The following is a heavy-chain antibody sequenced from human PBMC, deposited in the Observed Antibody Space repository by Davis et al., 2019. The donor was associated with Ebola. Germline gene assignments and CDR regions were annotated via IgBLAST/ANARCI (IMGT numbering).Heavy chain of an antibody. CDR1: GFTFSSYW. CDR2: ISSSGSTI. V-gene: IGHV3-11*01. CDR3: AKDTGMIVVVILGYGMDV. J-gene: IGHJ6*02. Sequence: GESLKISCAASGFTFSSYWMSWIRQAPGKGLEWVSYISSSGSTIYYADSVKGRFTISRDNAKNSLYLQMNSLRAEDTAVYYCAKDTGMIVVVILGYGMDVWGQGTTVTVSS. D-gene: IGHD3-22*01.